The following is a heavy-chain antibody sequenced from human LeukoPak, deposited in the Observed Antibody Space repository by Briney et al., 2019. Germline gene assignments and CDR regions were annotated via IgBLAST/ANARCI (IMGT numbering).Heavy chain of an antibody. D-gene: IGHD3-22*01. Sequence: SVKVSCKASGGTFSSYAISWVRQAPGQGLEWMGGIIPIFGTANYAQKFQGRGTITADKSTSTAYMELSSLRSEDTAVYYCARDPADSSGYYSDYWGQGTLVTVSS. CDR1: GGTFSSYA. CDR3: ARDPADSSGYYSDY. J-gene: IGHJ4*02. V-gene: IGHV1-69*06. CDR2: IIPIFGTA.